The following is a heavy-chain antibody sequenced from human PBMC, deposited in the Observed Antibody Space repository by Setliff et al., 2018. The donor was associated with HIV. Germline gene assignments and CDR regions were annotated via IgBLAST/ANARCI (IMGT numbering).Heavy chain of an antibody. V-gene: IGHV1-69*04. J-gene: IGHJ6*02. CDR3: ARAYCGGDCYSGSRGYYYYYGMDV. CDR2: IIPILGVP. Sequence: ASVKVSCKASGYSFTDYYIHWVRQAPGQGLEWMGRIIPILGVPRYAQKFQGRVTITADKSTSTSYMHLSSLRSEDTAVYYCARAYCGGDCYSGSRGYYYYYGMDVWGQGTTVTVSS. CDR1: GYSFTDYY. D-gene: IGHD2-21*02.